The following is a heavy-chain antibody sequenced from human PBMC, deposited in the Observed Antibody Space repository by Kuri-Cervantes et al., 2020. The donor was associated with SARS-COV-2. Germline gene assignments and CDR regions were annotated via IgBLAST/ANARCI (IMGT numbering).Heavy chain of an antibody. J-gene: IGHJ6*03. D-gene: IGHD6-6*01. CDR2: IYPGDSDT. CDR1: GYSFTSYW. CDR3: ARQGSSSPIYYHYFYMDV. Sequence: GESLKISCKGSGYSFTSYWIGWVRQMPGKGLEWMGIIYPGDSDTRYSPSFQGQVTISADKSISTAYLQWSSLKASDTAMYYCARQGSSSPIYYHYFYMDVWGKGNTVTGAS. V-gene: IGHV5-51*01.